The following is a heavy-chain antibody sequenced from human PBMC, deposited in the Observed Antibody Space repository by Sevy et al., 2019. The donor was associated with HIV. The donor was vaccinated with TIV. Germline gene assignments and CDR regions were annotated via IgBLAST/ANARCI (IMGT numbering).Heavy chain of an antibody. Sequence: GGSLRLSCAASGFTISTYWVTWVRQAAGKGLEWVSSISGTGGTTYYADSVKGRFTISRDNSKNTLYIQMNSLRAEDMAVYYCAKDRIEGARKLDYWGQGTLVTVSS. CDR1: GFTISTYW. CDR2: ISGTGGTT. V-gene: IGHV3-23*01. J-gene: IGHJ4*02. D-gene: IGHD1-26*01. CDR3: AKDRIEGARKLDY.